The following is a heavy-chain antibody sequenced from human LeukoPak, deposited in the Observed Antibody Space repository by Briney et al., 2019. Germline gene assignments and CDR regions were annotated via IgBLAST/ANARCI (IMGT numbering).Heavy chain of an antibody. CDR2: MNPNSGNT. V-gene: IGHV1-8*01. CDR1: GYTFTSYD. D-gene: IGHD6-19*01. Sequence: GASVKVSCKASGYTFTSYDINWGRQATGQGLEWMGWMNPNSGNTGYAQKFQGRVTMTRNTSISTAYMELSSLRSEDTAVYYCALGGSSGWYTDYWGQGTLVTVSS. J-gene: IGHJ4*02. CDR3: ALGGSSGWYTDY.